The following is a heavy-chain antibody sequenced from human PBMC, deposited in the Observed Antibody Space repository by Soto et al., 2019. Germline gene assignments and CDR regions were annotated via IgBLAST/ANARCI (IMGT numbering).Heavy chain of an antibody. CDR1: GFDFNVDW. CDR3: AADTAGVGHGEFEY. D-gene: IGHD6-13*01. V-gene: IGHV3-15*01. CDR2: IKSKTSAETR. Sequence: EVQVVESEGGHIEPGGSLRLSCTVSGFDFNVDWMNWVRQAPGKGLEWVGHIKSKTSAETRDYAAPVKGRFTISKDESKNTVYLEMNSLRIEDTGVYYCAADTAGVGHGEFEYWGQGALVTVSS. J-gene: IGHJ4*02.